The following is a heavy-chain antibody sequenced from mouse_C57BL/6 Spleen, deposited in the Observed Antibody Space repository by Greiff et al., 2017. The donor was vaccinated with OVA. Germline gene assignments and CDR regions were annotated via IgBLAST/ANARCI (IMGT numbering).Heavy chain of an antibody. CDR2: ISSGSSTI. Sequence: EVQLVESGGGLVKPGGSLKLSCAASGFTFSDYGMHWVRQAPEKGLEWVAYISSGSSTIYYADTVKGRFTISRDNAKNTLFLQMTSLRSEDTAMYYGARDNYYGSSDRFAYWGQGTLVTVSA. CDR1: GFTFSDYG. J-gene: IGHJ3*01. D-gene: IGHD1-1*01. V-gene: IGHV5-17*01. CDR3: ARDNYYGSSDRFAY.